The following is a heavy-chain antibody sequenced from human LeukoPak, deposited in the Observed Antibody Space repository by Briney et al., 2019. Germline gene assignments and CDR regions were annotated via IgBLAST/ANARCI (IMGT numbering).Heavy chain of an antibody. CDR3: ARNNPNSSGWYSFDF. Sequence: SQTLSLTCAISGDSVSSNTAAWNWIRQSPSRGLEWLGRTYYRSKWYDDYAVFVKSRIIINPDTSKNQFYLQLNSVTPEDTAVYYCARNNPNSSGWYSFDFWGQGTLVTVSS. D-gene: IGHD6-19*01. CDR1: GDSVSSNTAA. J-gene: IGHJ4*02. V-gene: IGHV6-1*01. CDR2: TYYRSKWYD.